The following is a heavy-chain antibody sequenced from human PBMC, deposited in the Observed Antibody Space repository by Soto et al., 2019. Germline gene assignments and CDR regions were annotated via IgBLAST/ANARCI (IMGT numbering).Heavy chain of an antibody. D-gene: IGHD3-22*01. J-gene: IGHJ4*02. CDR2: TYYNGNA. V-gene: IGHV4-39*01. CDR1: GASIDRSNYY. CDR3: ARHFVAVVIKGWGY. Sequence: QLQLQESGPGLVKPSETLSLTCTVSGASIDRSNYYWDWIRQPPGKGLEWIGTTYYNGNAYYNPSPNSRVTTSVDTSKNQFSLKLISVAAADAAVYYCARHFVAVVIKGWGYWGQGTLVTVSS.